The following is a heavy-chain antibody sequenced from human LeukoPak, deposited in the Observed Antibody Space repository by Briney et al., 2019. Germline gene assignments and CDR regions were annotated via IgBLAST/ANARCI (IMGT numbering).Heavy chain of an antibody. CDR2: IYYSGST. D-gene: IGHD2-2*01. CDR3: ARVHCSSTSCYVDY. Sequence: SETLSLTCTVSGGSISSYYWSWIRQPPGKGLEWIGYIYYSGSTNYNPSLKSRVTMSVDTSKNQFSLKLSSVTAADTAVYYCARVHCSSTSCYVDYWGQGTLVTVSS. CDR1: GGSISSYY. V-gene: IGHV4-59*12. J-gene: IGHJ4*02.